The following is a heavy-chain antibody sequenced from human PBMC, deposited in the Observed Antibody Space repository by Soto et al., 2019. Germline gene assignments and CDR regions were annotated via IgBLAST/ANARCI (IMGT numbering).Heavy chain of an antibody. Sequence: QVQLVESGGGVVQPGKSLRLSCGASGFTFSSFGLHWVRQAPGKGLEWVAVTSYDGSTTYYSDSVRGRFTISRDNSKSTLYLQMNSLRAEDTAVYFCAKDRYRSKFTYYFDYWGQGTRVIVSS. CDR1: GFTFSSFG. J-gene: IGHJ4*02. CDR3: AKDRYRSKFTYYFDY. V-gene: IGHV3-30*18. D-gene: IGHD1-26*01. CDR2: TSYDGSTT.